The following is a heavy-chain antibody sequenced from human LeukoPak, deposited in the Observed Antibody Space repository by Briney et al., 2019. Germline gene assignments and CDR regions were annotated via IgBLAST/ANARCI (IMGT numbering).Heavy chain of an antibody. CDR2: INHSGST. CDR1: GGSFSGYY. D-gene: IGHD1-26*01. CDR3: ARTGGSFYFYYYMDV. V-gene: IGHV4-34*01. Sequence: PSETLSLTCAVYGGSFSGYYWSWIRQPPGKGLEWIGEINHSGSTNYSPSLKSRVTISVDTSKNQFSLKVSSVTAADTAVYYCARTGGSFYFYYYMDVWGKGTTVTVSS. J-gene: IGHJ6*03.